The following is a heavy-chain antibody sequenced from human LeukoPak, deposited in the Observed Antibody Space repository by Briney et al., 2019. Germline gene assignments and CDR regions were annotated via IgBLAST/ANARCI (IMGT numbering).Heavy chain of an antibody. D-gene: IGHD3-10*01. CDR2: IISSGSTI. J-gene: IGHJ4*02. V-gene: IGHV3-11*01. CDR3: ARRSYYYGSGSYYKRRGYFFDY. CDR1: GFTFSDYY. Sequence: GGSLRLSCAASGFTFSDYYMSWIRQAPGKGLELVSYIISSGSTIYYADSVKGRFTISRDNAKNSLYLQMNSLRAEDTAVYYCARRSYYYGSGSYYKRRGYFFDYWGQGTLVTVSS.